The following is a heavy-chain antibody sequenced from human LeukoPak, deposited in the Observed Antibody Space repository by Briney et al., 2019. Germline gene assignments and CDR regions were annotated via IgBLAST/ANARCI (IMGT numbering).Heavy chain of an antibody. CDR2: TTGSGSST. CDR1: GFIFSTYG. D-gene: IGHD1-26*01. V-gene: IGHV3-23*01. Sequence: GGSLRLSCAASGFIFSTYGMTWVRQAPGKGLEWVSGTTGSGSSTYYADSVKGRFTISRDNAKNSLYLQMNSLRAEDTAVYYCAREEWELLRYYYYYMDVWGKGTTVTVSS. CDR3: AREEWELLRYYYYYMDV. J-gene: IGHJ6*03.